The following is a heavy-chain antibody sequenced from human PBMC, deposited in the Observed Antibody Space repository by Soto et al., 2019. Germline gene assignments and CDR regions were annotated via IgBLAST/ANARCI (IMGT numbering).Heavy chain of an antibody. CDR1: GGSISSGCYS. Sequence: TLSLTCAVCGGSISSGCYSWSWIRQPPGKGLEWIGYIYHSGSTYYNPSLKSRVTISVDRSKNQFSLKLSSVTAADTAVYYCARLPSATSYGMDVCGQRTTVTVSS. J-gene: IGHJ6*02. D-gene: IGHD2-2*01. CDR3: ARLPSATSYGMDV. CDR2: IYHSGST. V-gene: IGHV4-30-2*01.